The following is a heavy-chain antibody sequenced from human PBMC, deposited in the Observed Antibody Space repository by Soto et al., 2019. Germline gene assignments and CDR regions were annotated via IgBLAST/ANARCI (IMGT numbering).Heavy chain of an antibody. CDR3: AKSTPYDYVWGSYRYRAFDI. CDR1: GDSVSSNSAA. D-gene: IGHD3-16*02. J-gene: IGHJ3*02. V-gene: IGHV6-1*01. CDR2: TYYRSKWYN. Sequence: SQTLSLTCAISGDSVSSNSAAWNWIRQSPSRGLEWLGRTYYRSKWYNDYAVSVKSRITINPDTSKNQFSLQLNSVTPEDTAVYYCAKSTPYDYVWGSYRYRAFDIWGQRTMVTVSS.